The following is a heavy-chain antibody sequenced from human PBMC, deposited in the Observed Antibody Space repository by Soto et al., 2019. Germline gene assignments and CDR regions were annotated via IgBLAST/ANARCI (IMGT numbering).Heavy chain of an antibody. Sequence: QVQLVQSGAEVKKPGSSVKVSCKASGGTFSSYAISWVRQAPGQGLEWMGGIIPIFGTANYAQKFQGRVTITADESTSTAYMELSSLRSEDTAVYYCARSPHHYYDSSGYYFDYWGQGTLVTVSA. J-gene: IGHJ4*02. CDR3: ARSPHHYYDSSGYYFDY. CDR2: IIPIFGTA. D-gene: IGHD3-22*01. V-gene: IGHV1-69*01. CDR1: GGTFSSYA.